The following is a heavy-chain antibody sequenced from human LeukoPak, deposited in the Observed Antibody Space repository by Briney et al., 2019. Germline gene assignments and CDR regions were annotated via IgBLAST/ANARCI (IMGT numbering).Heavy chain of an antibody. V-gene: IGHV3-11*01. CDR3: ARAVGATFYYYYYMDV. D-gene: IGHD1-26*01. CDR2: ISSSGSTI. J-gene: IGHJ6*03. CDR1: GFTFSDCY. Sequence: GGSLRLSCAASGFTFSDCYMSWIRQAPGKGLEWVSYISSSGSTIYYADSVKGRFTISRDNAKNSLYLQMNSLRAEDTAVYYCARAVGATFYYYYYMDVWGKGTTVTVSS.